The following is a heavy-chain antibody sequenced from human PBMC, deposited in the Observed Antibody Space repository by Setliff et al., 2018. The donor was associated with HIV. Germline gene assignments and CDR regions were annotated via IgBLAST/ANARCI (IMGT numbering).Heavy chain of an antibody. V-gene: IGHV1-3*04. CDR2: INTGNDNT. J-gene: IGHJ5*02. CDR3: ARSGGSYFLDWFDP. D-gene: IGHD1-26*01. CDR1: GYTFSTYP. Sequence: ASVKVSCKTTGYTFSTYPMHWVRQAPGQRLEWMGLINTGNDNTRYSQKFQGRVTITRDTSASTAYMELSRLRSDDTAVYYCARSGGSYFLDWFDPWGQGTLVTVSS.